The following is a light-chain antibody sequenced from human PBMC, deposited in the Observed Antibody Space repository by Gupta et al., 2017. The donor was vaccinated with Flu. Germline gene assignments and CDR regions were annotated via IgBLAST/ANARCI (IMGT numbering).Light chain of an antibody. V-gene: IGLV2-8*01. CDR1: PNDIGAYTF. CDR2: DVS. J-gene: IGLJ2*01. CDR3: RSYALGNIVL. Sequence: QSALTQPPSASGSPGQSFTIPCPGTPNDIGAYTFVSWYHQCPAKAPKLIIYDVSSRPAGIADRFSGSKSGNTASLTVSGRQADDEADYYCRSYALGNIVLFGGGTKLTVL.